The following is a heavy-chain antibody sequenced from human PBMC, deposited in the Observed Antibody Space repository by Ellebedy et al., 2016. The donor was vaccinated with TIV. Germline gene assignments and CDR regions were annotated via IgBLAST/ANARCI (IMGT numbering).Heavy chain of an antibody. V-gene: IGHV4-59*13. CDR2: IYYSGST. CDR1: GGSISSYY. Sequence: SETLSLXXTVSGGSISSYYWSWIRQPPGKGLEWIGYIYYSGSTNYNPSLKSRVTISVDTSKNQFSLKLSSVTAADTAVYYCARGDDWYSSSWYVDVWGKGTTVTVSS. CDR3: ARGDDWYSSSWYVDV. J-gene: IGHJ6*03. D-gene: IGHD6-13*01.